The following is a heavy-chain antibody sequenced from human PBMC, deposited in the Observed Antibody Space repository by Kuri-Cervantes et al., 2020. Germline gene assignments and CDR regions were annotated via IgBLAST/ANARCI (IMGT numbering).Heavy chain of an antibody. V-gene: IGHV3-7*03. D-gene: IGHD6-25*01. CDR3: VRDMKAGYLSYFDY. J-gene: IGHJ4*02. CDR1: RFTFSNYW. CDR2: IKQDGSKK. Sequence: GGSLRLSCAASRFTFSNYWMSWVRQAPGKGLEWVANIKQDGSKKSYVDSVKGRFTISRDNAKNSLYLQMNSLRPEDTALYYCVRDMKAGYLSYFDYWGQGTLVTVSS.